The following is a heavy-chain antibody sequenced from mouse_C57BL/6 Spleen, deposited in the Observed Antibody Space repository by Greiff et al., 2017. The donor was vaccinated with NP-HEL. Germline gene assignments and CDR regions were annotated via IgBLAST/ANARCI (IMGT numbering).Heavy chain of an antibody. CDR2: ISYDGSN. V-gene: IGHV3-6*01. Sequence: ESGPGLVKPSQSLSLTCSVTGYSITSGYYWNWIRQFPGNKLEWMGYISYDGSNNYNPSLKNRISITRYTSKNQFFLKLNSVTTEDTATYYCARGLPHAMDYWGQGTSVTVSS. CDR1: GYSITSGYY. D-gene: IGHD2-2*01. CDR3: ARGLPHAMDY. J-gene: IGHJ4*01.